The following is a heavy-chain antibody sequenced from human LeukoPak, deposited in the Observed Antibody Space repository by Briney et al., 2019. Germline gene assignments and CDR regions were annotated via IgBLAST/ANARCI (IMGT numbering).Heavy chain of an antibody. CDR2: MYHSGKI. Sequence: PAETLSLTCDVSGYSISGGYYWGWIRHPPGKELEWLGFMYHSGKIYYNPSLKSRVAMSLDTSKNQFSLYLSSVTVADTAVYYCARSVRCSGDNCNFTWFDPWGQGALVTVSS. J-gene: IGHJ5*02. CDR1: GYSISGGYY. CDR3: ARSVRCSGDNCNFTWFDP. D-gene: IGHD2-15*01. V-gene: IGHV4-38-2*01.